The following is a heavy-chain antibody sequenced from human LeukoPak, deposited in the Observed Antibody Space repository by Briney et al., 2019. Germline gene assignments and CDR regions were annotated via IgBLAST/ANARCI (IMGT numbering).Heavy chain of an antibody. CDR3: ARDSSGWYYFDY. CDR1: GGSFSTYY. V-gene: IGHV4-59*01. D-gene: IGHD6-19*01. Sequence: SETLFLTCTVSGGSFSTYYWSWIRQAPGMGLEWIGYISYSGSATYNPSLKSRVTISADTSKRQFSLKLSSVTAADTAVYYCARDSSGWYYFDYWGQGTLVTVSS. CDR2: ISYSGSA. J-gene: IGHJ4*02.